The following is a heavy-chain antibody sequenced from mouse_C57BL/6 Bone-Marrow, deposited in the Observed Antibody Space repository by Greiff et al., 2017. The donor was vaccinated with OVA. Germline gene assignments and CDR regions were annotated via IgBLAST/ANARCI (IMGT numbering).Heavy chain of an antibody. CDR2: IDPSDSET. V-gene: IGHV1-52*01. J-gene: IGHJ1*03. Sequence: QVQLQQPGAELVRPGSSVKLSCKASGYTFTSYWMHWVKQRPIQGLEWIGNIDPSDSETHYNQKFKDKATLTVDKSSSTAYMQLSSLTSEDSAVYYSITTVVANWYFDVWGTGTTVTVSS. D-gene: IGHD1-1*01. CDR1: GYTFTSYW. CDR3: ITTVVANWYFDV.